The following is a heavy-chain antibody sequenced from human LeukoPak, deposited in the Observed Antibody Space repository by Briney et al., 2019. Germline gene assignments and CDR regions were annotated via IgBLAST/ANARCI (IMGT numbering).Heavy chain of an antibody. CDR3: ARDPGYSSAWYAMAGSFDV. V-gene: IGHV6-1*01. CDR2: TYYRSKWYN. Sequence: SQTLSLTCAISGDSVSSNSATWNWIRQSPSRGLEWLGSTYYRSKWYNDYAISVRSRITVNPDTSKNQFSLQLNSVTPEDTAVYYCARDPGYSSAWYAMAGSFDVWGQGTMVTVSS. CDR1: GDSVSSNSAT. D-gene: IGHD6-19*01. J-gene: IGHJ3*01.